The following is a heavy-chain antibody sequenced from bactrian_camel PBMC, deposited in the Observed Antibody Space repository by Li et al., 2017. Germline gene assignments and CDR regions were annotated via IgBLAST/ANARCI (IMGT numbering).Heavy chain of an antibody. CDR1: GHTGSTGC. CDR2: IDSAGGT. J-gene: IGHJ4*01. CDR3: AADPRGGGYWYAAGRYTY. V-gene: IGHV3S53*01. D-gene: IGHD2*01. Sequence: HVQLVESGGGSVQVGGSLRLSCAASGHTGSTGCMAWFRRAPGKEREGVAAIDSAGGTMYAESAKGRFTISRDNTENILYLQMNSLKPDDTAMYYCAADPRGGGYWYAAGRYTYWGHGTQVTVS.